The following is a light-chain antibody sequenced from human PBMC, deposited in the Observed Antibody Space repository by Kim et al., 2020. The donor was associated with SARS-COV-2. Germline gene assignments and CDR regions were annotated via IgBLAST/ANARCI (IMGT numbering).Light chain of an antibody. CDR3: QQRSNWPPYT. CDR2: AAS. CDR1: RSVSSY. V-gene: IGKV3-11*01. J-gene: IGKJ2*01. Sequence: LSPGERPPPACRASRSVSSYLAWYQQKPGQAPRLLIYAASNRATVIPARFSGSGSGTDFTLPISSLEPEDFAVYYCQQRSNWPPYTFGQGTKLQI.